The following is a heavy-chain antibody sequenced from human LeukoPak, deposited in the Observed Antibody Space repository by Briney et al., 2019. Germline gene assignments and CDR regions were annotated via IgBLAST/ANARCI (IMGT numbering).Heavy chain of an antibody. CDR2: IIPIFGTA. J-gene: IGHJ6*03. V-gene: IGHV1-69*05. Sequence: SVKVSCKASGGTFSSYAISWVRQAPGQGLEWMGGIIPIFGTANYAQKFQGRVTITTDESTSTAYMELSSLRSEDTAVYYCARSAYSNYVYYYYYYMDVWGKGTTVTVSS. CDR3: ARSAYSNYVYYYYYYMDV. D-gene: IGHD4-11*01. CDR1: GGTFSSYA.